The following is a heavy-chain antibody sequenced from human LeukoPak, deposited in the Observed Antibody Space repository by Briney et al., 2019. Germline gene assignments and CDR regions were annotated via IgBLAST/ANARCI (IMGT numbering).Heavy chain of an antibody. Sequence: PGGSLRLSCAASGFTFSSYGMHWVRQAPGKGLEWVAFIRYDGNNKYYADSVKGRFTISRDNSKNTLYLQMNSLRVEDTAVYYCSGYSSRPYWGQGTLVTVSS. CDR3: SGYSSRPY. V-gene: IGHV3-30*02. CDR2: IRYDGNNK. CDR1: GFTFSSYG. J-gene: IGHJ4*02. D-gene: IGHD6-13*01.